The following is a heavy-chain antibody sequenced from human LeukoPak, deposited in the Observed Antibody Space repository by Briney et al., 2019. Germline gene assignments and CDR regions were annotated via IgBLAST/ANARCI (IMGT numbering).Heavy chain of an antibody. V-gene: IGHV4-38-2*02. Sequence: SETLSLTCTVSGYSISSGNYWGWIRQPPGKGLEWIGSIYHSGSTYYNPSLKSRVTISKDTSKNQFSLKLSSVTAADTAVYYCARIFRAAAVDYWGQGTLVTVSS. CDR1: GYSISSGNY. J-gene: IGHJ4*02. CDR3: ARIFRAAAVDY. CDR2: IYHSGST. D-gene: IGHD6-13*01.